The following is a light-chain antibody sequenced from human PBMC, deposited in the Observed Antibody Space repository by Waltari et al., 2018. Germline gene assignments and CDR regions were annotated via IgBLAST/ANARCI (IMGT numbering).Light chain of an antibody. CDR1: QSVLYSSNNKNY. CDR3: QQYYTTPFT. CDR2: WAS. Sequence: DIVMTQSPDSLAVSLGERATINCQSSQSVLYSSNNKNYLAWYQQKPGPPPKLLIYWASTRESGVPDRFSGSGSGTDFTLTISSLQAEDVAVYYCQQYYTTPFTFGPGTKVDIK. J-gene: IGKJ3*01. V-gene: IGKV4-1*01.